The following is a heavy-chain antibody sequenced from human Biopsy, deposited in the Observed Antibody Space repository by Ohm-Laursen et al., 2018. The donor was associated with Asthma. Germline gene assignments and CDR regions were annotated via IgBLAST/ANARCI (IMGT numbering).Heavy chain of an antibody. CDR2: LIPVLGTT. Sequence: GASVKVSCNASGYTFSNYAISWVRQAPGQGLEWMGGLIPVLGTTDNAQRFEGRVTITVDESTSTAYMELSSLSSEDTAVYYCARGYSGSDRIVYYYSGLEVWGQGTTVTVSS. CDR3: ARGYSGSDRIVYYYSGLEV. J-gene: IGHJ6*02. CDR1: GYTFSNYA. D-gene: IGHD5-12*01. V-gene: IGHV1-69*13.